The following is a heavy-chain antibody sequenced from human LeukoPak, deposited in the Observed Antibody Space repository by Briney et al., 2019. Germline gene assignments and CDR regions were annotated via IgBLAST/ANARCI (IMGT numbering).Heavy chain of an antibody. V-gene: IGHV3-30*02. CDR2: IRYDGSDK. CDR3: APEYSSSLATDY. Sequence: GGSLRLSCAASGFNFAGYCMHWVRQAPGKGLEWVAFIRYDGSDKYYADSVRGRFTISRDNSKNTLYLQLSSLRVEDTAVYYCAPEYSSSLATDYWGQGTLVTVSS. D-gene: IGHD6-6*01. CDR1: GFNFAGYC. J-gene: IGHJ4*02.